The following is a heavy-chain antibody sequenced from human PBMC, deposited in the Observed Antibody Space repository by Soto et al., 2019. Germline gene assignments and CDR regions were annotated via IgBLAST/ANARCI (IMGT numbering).Heavy chain of an antibody. D-gene: IGHD2-15*01. V-gene: IGHV1-18*01. CDR3: ARGYCSGGSCYTGWFDP. J-gene: IGHJ5*02. CDR1: GYTFTSYG. Sequence: QVQLVQSGAEVKKPGASVRVSCKASGYTFTSYGISWVRQAPGQGLEWMGWISGYNGNTNYAQKLQGRVTMTKDTSTSTANMELRSLRSDDTAVYYCARGYCSGGSCYTGWFDPWGKGTLVTVSS. CDR2: ISGYNGNT.